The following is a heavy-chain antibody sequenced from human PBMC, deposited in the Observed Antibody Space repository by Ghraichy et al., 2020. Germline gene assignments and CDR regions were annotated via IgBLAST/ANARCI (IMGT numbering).Heavy chain of an antibody. CDR1: GFTFSSYG. Sequence: GGSLRLSCAASGFTFSSYGMHWVRQAPGKGLEWVAFIRYDGSNKYYADSVKGRFTISRDNSKNTLYLQMNSLRAEDTAVYYCAKGHYYDSWDWFDPWGQGTLVTVSS. CDR3: AKGHYYDSWDWFDP. CDR2: IRYDGSNK. J-gene: IGHJ5*02. V-gene: IGHV3-30*02. D-gene: IGHD3-22*01.